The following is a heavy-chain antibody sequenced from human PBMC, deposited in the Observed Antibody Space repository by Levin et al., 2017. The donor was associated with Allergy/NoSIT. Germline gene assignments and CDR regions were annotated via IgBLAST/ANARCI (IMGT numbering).Heavy chain of an antibody. V-gene: IGHV1-8*01. CDR1: GYTFTSYD. Sequence: ASVKVSCKASGYTFTSYDINWVRQATGQGLEWMGWMNPNSGNTGYAQKFQGRVTMTRNTSISTAYMELSSLRSEDTAVYYCAKRDYCTNGVCNRGRGFYYYYGMDGWGQGTTVTVSS. CDR2: MNPNSGNT. D-gene: IGHD2-8*01. CDR3: AKRDYCTNGVCNRGRGFYYYYGMDG. J-gene: IGHJ6*02.